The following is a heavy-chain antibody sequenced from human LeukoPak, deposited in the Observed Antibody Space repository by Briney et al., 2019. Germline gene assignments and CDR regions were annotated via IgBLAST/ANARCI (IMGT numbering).Heavy chain of an antibody. CDR2: IHNRGTT. Sequence: SETLSLTCIVSGDSSNTYYWSWVRQPPGKGLEWIGYIHNRGTTGYNPSLKSRVTISADTSKNHFSLNLTSVTAADTAVYYCARFTIDDTIGHFDYWGQGNLVTVSS. D-gene: IGHD3-22*01. J-gene: IGHJ4*02. CDR1: GDSSNTYY. V-gene: IGHV4-59*08. CDR3: ARFTIDDTIGHFDY.